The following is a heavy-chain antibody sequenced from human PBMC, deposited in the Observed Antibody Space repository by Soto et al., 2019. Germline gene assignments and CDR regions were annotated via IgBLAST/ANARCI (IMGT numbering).Heavy chain of an antibody. CDR1: GYTFTRYT. CDR2: INPDNGNT. CDR3: ARGIATGHLDP. J-gene: IGHJ5*02. V-gene: IGHV1-3*01. D-gene: IGHD2-15*01. Sequence: ASVKVSCKASGYTFTRYTMNWVRQAPGQRLEWMGWINPDNGNTKSSQKFQDRVIITRDTSASTAYMELSSLRSEDTAVYYCARGIATGHLDPWGQGTLVTVSS.